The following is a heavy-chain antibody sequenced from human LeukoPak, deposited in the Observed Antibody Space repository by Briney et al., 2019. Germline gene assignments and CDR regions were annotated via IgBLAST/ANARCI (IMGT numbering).Heavy chain of an antibody. CDR1: GFTFSTYT. Sequence: GGSLRLSCAASGFTFSTYTMNWVRQAPGKGLEWVSSISSSSSYIYYADSVKGRFTISRDNAKNSLYLQMDSLRVEDTAEYYCARDPYSGNYGAYYYYYMDVWGKGTTVTVSS. CDR2: ISSSSSYI. J-gene: IGHJ6*03. D-gene: IGHD1-26*01. CDR3: ARDPYSGNYGAYYYYYMDV. V-gene: IGHV3-21*01.